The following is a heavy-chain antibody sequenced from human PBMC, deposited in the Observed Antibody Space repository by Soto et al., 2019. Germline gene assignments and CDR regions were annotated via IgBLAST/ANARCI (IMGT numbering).Heavy chain of an antibody. V-gene: IGHV3-21*01. CDR2: IVGRGGSTYT. Sequence: PGGSLRLSCAASGFTFSSYGINWVRQAPGKGLEWVSGIVGRGGSTYTYCPDSVKGRFTISRDNAKNSLYLQMNSLRAEDTAVYCCARDPSRGLVAASFLFDYWGQGTLVTVSS. CDR3: ARDPSRGLVAASFLFDY. J-gene: IGHJ4*02. D-gene: IGHD2-15*01. CDR1: GFTFSSYG.